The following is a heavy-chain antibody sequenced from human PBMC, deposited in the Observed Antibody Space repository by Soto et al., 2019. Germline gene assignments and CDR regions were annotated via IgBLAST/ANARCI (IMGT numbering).Heavy chain of an antibody. D-gene: IGHD3-9*01. V-gene: IGHV4-34*01. CDR1: VGSFSGYY. Sequence: PSETLSLTCAVYVGSFSGYYWTWIRQPPGKGLEWIGEINHSGSTNYNPSLKSRVTISVDTSKNQFSLKLSSVTAADTAVYYCARGSNYDILTGREDFDYWGQGTLVTVSS. CDR2: INHSGST. J-gene: IGHJ4*02. CDR3: ARGSNYDILTGREDFDY.